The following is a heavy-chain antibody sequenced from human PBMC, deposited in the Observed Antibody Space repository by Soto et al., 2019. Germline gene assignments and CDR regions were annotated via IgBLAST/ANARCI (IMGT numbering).Heavy chain of an antibody. CDR1: GGTFSSYA. CDR2: IIPIFGTA. D-gene: IGHD2-21*02. CDR3: ARGHSYYYSSPASYPFDF. V-gene: IGHV1-69*06. J-gene: IGHJ4*02. Sequence: GASVKVSCKASGGTFSSYAISWVRQAPGQGLEWMGGIIPIFGTANYAQKFQGRVTITADKSLSTAYLEWSSLKASDTAIYFCARGHSYYYSSPASYPFDFWGQGTLVTVS.